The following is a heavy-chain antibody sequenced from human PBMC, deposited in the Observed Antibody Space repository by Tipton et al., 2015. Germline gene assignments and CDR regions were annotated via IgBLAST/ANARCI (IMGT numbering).Heavy chain of an antibody. Sequence: QLVQSGGGLVQPGRSLRLSCAASGFTFDDYAMYWVRQAPGKGLEWVSGISWNSGTIGYADSVKGRFTISRDNAKNSLYLQMNSLRAEDTALYYCAKDGAWGYSSGRYCDYWGQGTLVTVSS. J-gene: IGHJ4*02. CDR2: ISWNSGTI. D-gene: IGHD6-19*01. V-gene: IGHV3-9*01. CDR3: AKDGAWGYSSGRYCDY. CDR1: GFTFDDYA.